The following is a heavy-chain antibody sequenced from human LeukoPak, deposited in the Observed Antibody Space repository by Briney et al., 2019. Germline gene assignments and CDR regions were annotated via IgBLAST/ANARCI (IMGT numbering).Heavy chain of an antibody. J-gene: IGHJ3*02. Sequence: GGSLRLSCAASGFTFSNFAVVWVRQAPGKGLEWVCAISGSGTSIYYADSVKGRFTISRDSSKNTLYLQMNSLRAEDTAVYYCAKDRGYHYDSSGYYRMDAFDIWGQGTMVTVSS. V-gene: IGHV3-23*01. D-gene: IGHD3-22*01. CDR2: ISGSGTSI. CDR1: GFTFSNFA. CDR3: AKDRGYHYDSSGYYRMDAFDI.